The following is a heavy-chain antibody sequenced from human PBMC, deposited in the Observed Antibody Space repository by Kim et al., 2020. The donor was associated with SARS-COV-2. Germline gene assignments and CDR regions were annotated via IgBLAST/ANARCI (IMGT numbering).Heavy chain of an antibody. V-gene: IGHV4-59*08. CDR1: GGSISSYY. J-gene: IGHJ4*02. CDR3: ARRVDYYDSSGYDYYFDY. Sequence: SETLSLTCTVSGGSISSYYWSWIRQPPGKGLEWIGYIYYSGSTNYNPSLKSRVTISVDTSKNQFSLKLSSVTAADTAVYYCARRVDYYDSSGYDYYFDYWGQGTLVTVSS. CDR2: IYYSGST. D-gene: IGHD3-22*01.